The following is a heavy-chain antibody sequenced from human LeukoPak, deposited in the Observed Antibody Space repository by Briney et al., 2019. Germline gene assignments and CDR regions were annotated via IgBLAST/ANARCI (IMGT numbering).Heavy chain of an antibody. CDR2: IYTSGST. D-gene: IGHD3-22*01. CDR3: ARVRYYYDSSGYGAAFDI. J-gene: IGHJ3*02. V-gene: IGHV4-61*02. CDR1: GGSISSGSYY. Sequence: SQTLSLTCTVSGGSISSGSYYWSWIRQPAGKGLEWIGRIYTSGSTNYNPSLKSRVTISVYTSKNQFSLKLSSVTAADTAVYYCARVRYYYDSSGYGAAFDIWGQGTMVTVSS.